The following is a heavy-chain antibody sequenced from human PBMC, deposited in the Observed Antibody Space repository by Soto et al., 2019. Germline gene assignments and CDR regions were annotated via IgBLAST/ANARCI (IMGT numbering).Heavy chain of an antibody. CDR2: ISSRSSYT. CDR1: GFTFSDYY. CDR3: AGGRGGWENYYYGMDV. V-gene: IGHV3-11*05. Sequence: PGGSLRLSCAASGFTFSDYYMSWIRQAPGKGLEWVSYISSRSSYTNYADSVKGRFTISRDNAKNSLYLQMNSLRAEDTAVYYCAGGRGGWENYYYGMDVWGQGTTVTVSS. J-gene: IGHJ6*02. D-gene: IGHD6-19*01.